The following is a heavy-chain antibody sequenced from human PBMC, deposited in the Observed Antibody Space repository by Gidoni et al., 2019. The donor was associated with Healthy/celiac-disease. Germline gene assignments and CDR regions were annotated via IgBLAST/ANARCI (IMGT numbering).Heavy chain of an antibody. CDR1: GYTFTSYD. V-gene: IGHV1-8*01. J-gene: IGHJ6*03. D-gene: IGHD2-2*02. CDR3: ARVPYTWSGPYYYYYMDV. Sequence: QLQLMQSGADVKKPGASVKVSCKSSGYTFTSYDINWVRQATGQGLEWMGWMNPNSGNTGYAKKFQGRVTMTRNTSISTDYKELSSLRSEETAVYYCARVPYTWSGPYYYYYMDVWGKGTTVTVSS. CDR2: MNPNSGNT.